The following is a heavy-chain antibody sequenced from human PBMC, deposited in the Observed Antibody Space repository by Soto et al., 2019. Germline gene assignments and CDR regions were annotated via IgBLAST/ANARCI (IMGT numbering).Heavy chain of an antibody. CDR1: GGSISSGGYY. CDR2: IYYSGST. CDR3: AARRRGYYGMDV. Sequence: SETLSLTCTVSGGSISSGGYYWSWIRQHPGKGLEWIGYIYYSGSTYYNPSLKSRVTISVDTSKNQFSLKLSSVTAADTAVYYCAARRRGYYGMDVWGQGTTVTVSS. V-gene: IGHV4-31*03. J-gene: IGHJ6*02.